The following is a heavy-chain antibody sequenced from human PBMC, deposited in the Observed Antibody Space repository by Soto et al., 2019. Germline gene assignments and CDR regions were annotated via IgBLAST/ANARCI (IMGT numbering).Heavy chain of an antibody. CDR2: TYYRSKWYN. CDR1: GDSVSSNSAA. Sequence: QVQLQQSGPGLVKPSQTLSLTCAISGDSVSSNSAAWNWIRQSPSRGLEWLGRTYYRSKWYNDYALSVKSRLTINPDTTKNQFPLQLNFVTPEDTAVYYCALSGAMPLGYYYGMAVWGQGTTVTVSS. J-gene: IGHJ6*02. D-gene: IGHD2-2*01. CDR3: ALSGAMPLGYYYGMAV. V-gene: IGHV6-1*01.